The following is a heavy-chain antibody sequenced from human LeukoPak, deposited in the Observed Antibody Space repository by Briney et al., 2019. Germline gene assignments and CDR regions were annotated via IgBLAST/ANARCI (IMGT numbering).Heavy chain of an antibody. V-gene: IGHV3-48*03. D-gene: IGHD4-23*01. CDR2: ISSSGGTI. Sequence: PGGSLRLSCAASGFTFSTYEMNWVRQAPGKGLEWVSYISSSGGTIHYADSVKGRFTISRDNAKNSLYLQMNSLRAEDTAVYYCARVRIRWYHFDAFDIWGQGTMVTVSS. J-gene: IGHJ3*02. CDR3: ARVRIRWYHFDAFDI. CDR1: GFTFSTYE.